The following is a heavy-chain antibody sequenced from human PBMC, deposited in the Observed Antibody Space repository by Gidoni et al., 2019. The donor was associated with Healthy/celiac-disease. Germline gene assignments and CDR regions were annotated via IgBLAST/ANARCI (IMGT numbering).Heavy chain of an antibody. Sequence: EVKLLESGGGLLQPGGSLRLCCAASGFTFSSYAMSWVRQASGKGLEWVSAISGSGGSTYYADSVKGRFTISRDNSKNTLYLQMNSLRAEDTAVYYCAKDSYKYNWFDPWGQGTLVTVSS. D-gene: IGHD1-1*01. CDR3: AKDSYKYNWFDP. CDR2: ISGSGGST. CDR1: GFTFSSYA. J-gene: IGHJ5*02. V-gene: IGHV3-23*01.